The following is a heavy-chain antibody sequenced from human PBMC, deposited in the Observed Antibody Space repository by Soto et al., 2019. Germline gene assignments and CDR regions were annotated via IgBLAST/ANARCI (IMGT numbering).Heavy chain of an antibody. Sequence: GGSLRLSCAASGFTFSDYYMSWIRQAPGKGLECVAYISVSSTYANYADSVEGRFTISRDNAENSLFLQMNSLRADDTAVYYCAIGVRSYSSEKPANFGYCGQGALVTVSS. D-gene: IGHD2-21*01. CDR3: AIGVRSYSSEKPANFGY. CDR2: ISVSSTYA. V-gene: IGHV3-11*05. J-gene: IGHJ4*02. CDR1: GFTFSDYY.